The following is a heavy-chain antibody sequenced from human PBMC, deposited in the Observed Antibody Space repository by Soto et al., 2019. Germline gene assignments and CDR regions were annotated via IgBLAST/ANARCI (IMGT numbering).Heavy chain of an antibody. V-gene: IGHV4-39*01. J-gene: IGHJ5*02. CDR3: ARHQSRSSSYVDP. CDR2: IYYSGST. CDR1: GGSISSSSYY. D-gene: IGHD6-13*01. Sequence: SETLSLTCTVSGGSISSSSYYWGWIRQPPGKGLEWIGSIYYSGSTYYNPSLKSRVTISVDTSKNQFSLKLSSVTAADTAVYYCARHQSRSSSYVDPGGQGTLVTVSS.